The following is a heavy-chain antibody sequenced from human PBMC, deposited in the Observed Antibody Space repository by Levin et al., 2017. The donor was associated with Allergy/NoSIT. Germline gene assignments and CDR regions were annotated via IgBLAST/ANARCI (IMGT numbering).Heavy chain of an antibody. CDR1: GFTFSSYT. D-gene: IGHD3-10*01. CDR2: IGSRGTYI. V-gene: IGHV3-21*01. Sequence: GGSLRLSCAASGFTFSSYTMNWVRQAPGKGLEWVSSIGSRGTYIYYADSMKGRFTISRDNAKNSLFLQMNSLRAEDTAVYYCARDRWQNPLVRGVIMEYWGQGTLVTVSS. J-gene: IGHJ4*02. CDR3: ARDRWQNPLVRGVIMEY.